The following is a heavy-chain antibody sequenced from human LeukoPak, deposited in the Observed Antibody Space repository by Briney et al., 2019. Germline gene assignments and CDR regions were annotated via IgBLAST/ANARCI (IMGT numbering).Heavy chain of an antibody. D-gene: IGHD6-19*01. CDR1: GGTFSSYA. CDR2: INPSGGGT. J-gene: IGHJ4*02. Sequence: ASVKVSCKASGGTFSSYAISWVRQAPGQGLEWMGIINPSGGGTTYAQKFQGRVTMTRDTSTSTVYMQLSSLRSDDTAVYYCASEGSVAVAYYWGQGTLVTVSS. CDR3: ASEGSVAVAYY. V-gene: IGHV1-46*01.